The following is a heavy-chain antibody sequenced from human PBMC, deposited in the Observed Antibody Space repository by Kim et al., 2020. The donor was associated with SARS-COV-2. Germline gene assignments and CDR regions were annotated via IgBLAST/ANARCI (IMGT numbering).Heavy chain of an antibody. Sequence: CVKGRFTISRDNAKNSLYLQMNSLRAEDTAVYYCARGLYYYGSGSYLLDYWGQGTLVTVSS. J-gene: IGHJ4*02. CDR3: ARGLYYYGSGSYLLDY. D-gene: IGHD3-10*01. V-gene: IGHV3-11*05.